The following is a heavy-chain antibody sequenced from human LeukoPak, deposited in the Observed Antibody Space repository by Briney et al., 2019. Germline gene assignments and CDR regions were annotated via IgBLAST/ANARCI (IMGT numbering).Heavy chain of an antibody. Sequence: SVKVSCKASGGTFSSYAISWVRQAPGQGLEWMGRIIPILGIASYAQKFQGRVTMTRDTSTSTVYMELSSLRSEDTAVYYCARVGHLPYDFWSGYYKEYFDYWGQGTLVTVSS. D-gene: IGHD3-3*01. CDR3: ARVGHLPYDFWSGYYKEYFDY. J-gene: IGHJ4*02. CDR1: GGTFSSYA. V-gene: IGHV1-69*04. CDR2: IIPILGIA.